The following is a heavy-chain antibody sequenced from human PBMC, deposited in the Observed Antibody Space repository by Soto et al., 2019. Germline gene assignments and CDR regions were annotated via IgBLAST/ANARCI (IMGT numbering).Heavy chain of an antibody. J-gene: IGHJ4*02. CDR3: ARGGRGSGLYFLYYFDL. Sequence: PSETLSLTCSVSAGSLRNYYWTWIRQSPGKGLEWIGEIYHTGSTKYNPSLKSRVAISVDMSKNQFSLTLNSATPADTAVYYCARGGRGSGLYFLYYFDLWGQGTLVTVSS. CDR1: AGSLRNYY. D-gene: IGHD6-19*01. CDR2: IYHTGST. V-gene: IGHV4-59*01.